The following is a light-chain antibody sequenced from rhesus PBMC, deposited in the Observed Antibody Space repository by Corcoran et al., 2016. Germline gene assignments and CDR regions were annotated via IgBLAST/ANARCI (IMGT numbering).Light chain of an antibody. J-gene: IGKJ3*01. CDR1: QSISSW. V-gene: IGKV1-22*01. CDR3: LQCSSSPFT. Sequence: DIQMTQSPSSLSASVGDTVTITCRASQSISSWLDWYQPKPGKAPMLLSYKESNLRSGVPSRFSGSGSGTDFTLTISSLRPEDFATYYCLQCSSSPFTFGPGTKLDIK. CDR2: KES.